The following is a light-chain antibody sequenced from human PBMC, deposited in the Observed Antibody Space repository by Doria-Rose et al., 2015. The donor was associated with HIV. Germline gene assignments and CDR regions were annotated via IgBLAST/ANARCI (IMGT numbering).Light chain of an antibody. Sequence: TQSPGTLPLSPGERATLSCRASQSVSANYLAWYQQRPGQSPRLLIYGASSRATDIPDRFSGSGSGTDFTLTISRLEPEDFAVYYCHQYASSRTFGQGTKVEIK. V-gene: IGKV3-20*01. J-gene: IGKJ1*01. CDR1: QSVSANY. CDR2: GAS. CDR3: HQYASSRT.